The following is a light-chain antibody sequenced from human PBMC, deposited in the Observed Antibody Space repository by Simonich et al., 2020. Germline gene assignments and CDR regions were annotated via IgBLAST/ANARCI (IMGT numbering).Light chain of an antibody. CDR3: SSYTSSSTLEDWV. CDR2: GVS. J-gene: IGLJ3*02. V-gene: IGLV2-14*03. Sequence: QSALTQPASVSGSPGQSIPISCTGTSSDVGVSNYVSCYQQHPGKAPKLMIYGVSNRPAGFSICFSGARSGNTASLTISGLQAEAEADYYCSSYTSSSTLEDWVFGGGTKLTVL. CDR1: SSDVGVSNY.